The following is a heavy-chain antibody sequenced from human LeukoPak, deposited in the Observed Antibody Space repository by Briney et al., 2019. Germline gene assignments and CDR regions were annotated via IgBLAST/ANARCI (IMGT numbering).Heavy chain of an antibody. J-gene: IGHJ4*02. D-gene: IGHD3-22*01. CDR1: GGSISSGGYY. CDR2: IYYSGST. V-gene: IGHV4-31*03. CDR3: ASYYYDSSGYLGSFFDY. Sequence: SQTLSLTCTVSGGSISSGGYYWSWIRQHPGTGLEWIGYIYYSGSTYYNPSLKSRVTISVDTSKNQFSLKLSSVTAADTAVYYCASYYYDSSGYLGSFFDYWGQGTLVTVSS.